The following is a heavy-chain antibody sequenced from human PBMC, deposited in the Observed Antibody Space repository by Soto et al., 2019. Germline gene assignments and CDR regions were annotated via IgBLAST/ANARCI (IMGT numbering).Heavy chain of an antibody. Sequence: QVQLVQSGAEVKKPGSSVKVSCKASGGTFSSYAISWVRQAPGQGLEWMGGIIPIFGTANYAQKFQGRVTITADESTSTAYMELSSLRSEDTAVYYCARGGQLYCSGGSCYHAAWGYWGQGTLVTVSS. CDR2: IIPIFGTA. D-gene: IGHD2-15*01. V-gene: IGHV1-69*01. CDR1: GGTFSSYA. J-gene: IGHJ4*02. CDR3: ARGGQLYCSGGSCYHAAWGY.